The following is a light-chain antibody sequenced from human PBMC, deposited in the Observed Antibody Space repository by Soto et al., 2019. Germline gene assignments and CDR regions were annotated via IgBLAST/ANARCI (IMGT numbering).Light chain of an antibody. CDR1: QRVSSNY. CDR3: QQYDTTPQT. J-gene: IGKJ1*01. Sequence: EIVLTQSPGTLSLSPGERATLSCRASQRVSSNYLAWYQQKAGQAPRLLIYGASRRATGIPDRFSGSGSRTDLTLTISKLEPEDFAVYYCQQYDTTPQTFGQGTKVEIQ. V-gene: IGKV3-20*01. CDR2: GAS.